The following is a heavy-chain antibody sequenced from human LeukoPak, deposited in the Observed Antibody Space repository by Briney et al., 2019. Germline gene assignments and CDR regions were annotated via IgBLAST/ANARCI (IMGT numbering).Heavy chain of an antibody. V-gene: IGHV3-23*01. J-gene: IGHJ6*02. CDR2: ITGSGSNT. CDR3: AKAASSSWPSYYYGMDV. D-gene: IGHD6-13*01. CDR1: GVTLSSYA. Sequence: GGSLRLSCAASGVTLSSYAMSWARQAPGKGLEWVSVITGSGSNTYYADSVKGRFTISKDNSKNTVYLQMNSLRVDDTAVYFCAKAASSSWPSYYYGMDVWGQGTAVTVSS.